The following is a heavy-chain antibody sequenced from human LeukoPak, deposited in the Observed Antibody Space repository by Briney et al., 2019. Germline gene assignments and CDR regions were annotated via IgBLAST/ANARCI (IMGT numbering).Heavy chain of an antibody. V-gene: IGHV1-3*01. CDR1: GGTFSSYA. D-gene: IGHD2-2*02. Sequence: GSSVKVSCKASGGTFSSYAISWVRQAPGQRLEWMGWINAGNGNTKYSQKFQGRVTITRDTSASTAYMELSSLRSEDTAVYYCARDRAYCSSTSCYKGWDYWGQGTLVTVSS. CDR3: ARDRAYCSSTSCYKGWDY. CDR2: INAGNGNT. J-gene: IGHJ4*02.